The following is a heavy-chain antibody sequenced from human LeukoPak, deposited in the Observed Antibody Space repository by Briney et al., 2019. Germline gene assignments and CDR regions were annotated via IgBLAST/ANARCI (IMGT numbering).Heavy chain of an antibody. CDR2: ISAYNGNT. Sequence: GASVKVSCKASGYTFTSYGISWVRQAPGQGLEWMGWISAYNGNTNSAQKLQGRVTMTTDTSASTAYMELRSLRSDDTAVYYCARAADCSGGSCYSDYWGQGTLVTVSS. J-gene: IGHJ4*02. CDR1: GYTFTSYG. CDR3: ARAADCSGGSCYSDY. D-gene: IGHD2-15*01. V-gene: IGHV1-18*01.